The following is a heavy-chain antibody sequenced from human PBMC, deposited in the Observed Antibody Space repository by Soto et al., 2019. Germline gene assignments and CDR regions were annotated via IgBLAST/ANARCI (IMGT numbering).Heavy chain of an antibody. J-gene: IGHJ5*02. Sequence: QVQLVQSGTEVKKPGASVKVSCKASGYTFTTYSIAWVRQAPGEGLEWMGWISPYNGNTNYAQKFQGRVTMTTDTSTNTANMELRSLRSDDTAVYYCAREAFGVHSSWFAPWGQGTLVTVSS. CDR3: AREAFGVHSSWFAP. V-gene: IGHV1-18*01. CDR1: GYTFTTYS. D-gene: IGHD6-13*01. CDR2: ISPYNGNT.